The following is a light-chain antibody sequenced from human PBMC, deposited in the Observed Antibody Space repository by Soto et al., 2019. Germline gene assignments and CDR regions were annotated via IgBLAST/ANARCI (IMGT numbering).Light chain of an antibody. Sequence: DIQLTQAPSFLSASAGDTVTITCRASQDIRSYLAWYQQKAGRAPKLLIYAASTLQSEVPSRFSGSGSGTEFTLTISSLQPEDFATYYCQQSHSIPRTFGQGTKVDIK. CDR1: QDIRSY. V-gene: IGKV1-9*01. J-gene: IGKJ1*01. CDR2: AAS. CDR3: QQSHSIPRT.